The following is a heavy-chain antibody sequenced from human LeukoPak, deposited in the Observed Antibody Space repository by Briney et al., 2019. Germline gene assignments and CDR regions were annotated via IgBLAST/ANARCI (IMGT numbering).Heavy chain of an antibody. D-gene: IGHD6-13*01. CDR1: GYSISSGYY. Sequence: ETLSLTCTVSGYSISSGYYWGWIRQPPGKGLEWVSAISGSGGSTYYADSVKGRLTISRDNSKNTLYLQMNSLRAEDTAVYYCAKGGIAAAAPRGYYYYYYMDVWGKGTTVTISS. J-gene: IGHJ6*03. CDR3: AKGGIAAAAPRGYYYYYYMDV. V-gene: IGHV3-23*01. CDR2: ISGSGGST.